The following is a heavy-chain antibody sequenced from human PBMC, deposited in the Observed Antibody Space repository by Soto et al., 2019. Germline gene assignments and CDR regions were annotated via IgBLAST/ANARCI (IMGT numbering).Heavy chain of an antibody. CDR1: GYTFTRYG. CDR3: ARGGVVVPAAMREDLDY. J-gene: IGHJ4*02. V-gene: IGHV1-18*01. Sequence: GTSVKVSCKASGYTFTRYGISWVRQAPGQGLEWMGWISAYNGNTNYAQKLQGRVTMTTDTSTSTAYMELRSLRSDDTAVYYCARGGVVVPAAMREDLDYWGQGTLVTVSS. CDR2: ISAYNGNT. D-gene: IGHD2-2*01.